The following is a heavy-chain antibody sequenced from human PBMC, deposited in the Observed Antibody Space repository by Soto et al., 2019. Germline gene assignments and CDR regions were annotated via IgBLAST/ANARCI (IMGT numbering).Heavy chain of an antibody. CDR3: TRNGTCSSPRSQCSGMEV. CDR1: GGTFDNFI. J-gene: IGHJ6*02. Sequence: QVQLVQSGAEVKEPGSSVRVSCKASGGTFDNFIMNWVRQTPGQGLEWMGRIVPMLGTPTYAEKFKGRVTISATGSPGTMYMEFTSLTAETTAIYSCTRNGTCSSPRSQCSGMEVRCQGPRV. V-gene: IGHV1-69*11. CDR2: IVPMLGTP. D-gene: IGHD2-15*01.